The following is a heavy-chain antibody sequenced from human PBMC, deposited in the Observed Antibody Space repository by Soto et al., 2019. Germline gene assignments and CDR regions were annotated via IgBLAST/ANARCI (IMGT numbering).Heavy chain of an antibody. J-gene: IGHJ4*02. CDR3: ARSDSWYWGQVDY. V-gene: IGHV3-21*04. CDR1: GFTFSSYT. CDR2: IGTSSSYI. D-gene: IGHD6-13*01. Sequence: EVQLVESGGGLVKPGGSLRLSCAASGFTFSSYTMNWVRQAPGRGLEWVSSIGTSSSYIYYADSVKGRFTISRDNAKNSLYLQMNSLRAEDTAVYYCARSDSWYWGQVDYWGQGTLVTVSS.